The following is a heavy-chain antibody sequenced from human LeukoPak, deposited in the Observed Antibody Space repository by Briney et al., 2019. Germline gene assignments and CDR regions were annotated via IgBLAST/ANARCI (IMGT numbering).Heavy chain of an antibody. CDR2: TNPNSGGT. V-gene: IGHV1-2*02. Sequence: RRASVKVSCKASGYTFTGYYMFWVRQAPGQGLEWMGWTNPNSGGTNYAPKFQGRVTMTRDTSVTTDYMELSWLTSDDTAVYYCTRDHNWGADYWGQGTLITVSS. CDR1: GYTFTGYY. CDR3: TRDHNWGADY. D-gene: IGHD7-27*01. J-gene: IGHJ4*02.